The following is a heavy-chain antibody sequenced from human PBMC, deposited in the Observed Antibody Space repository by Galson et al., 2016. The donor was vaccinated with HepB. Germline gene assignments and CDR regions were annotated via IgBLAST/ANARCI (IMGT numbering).Heavy chain of an antibody. V-gene: IGHV3-20*04. D-gene: IGHD3-3*01. J-gene: IGHJ2*01. CDR3: ARHREEWLHPTFDL. CDR2: INWNGGST. Sequence: SLRLSCAASGFTFDDYAMGWVRQGPGSGLEWVSSINWNGGSTLYADSVKGRVTISRDNAKNSLYLQINSLTVEDTAFFYCARHREEWLHPTFDLWGRGTLVTVSS. CDR1: GFTFDDYA.